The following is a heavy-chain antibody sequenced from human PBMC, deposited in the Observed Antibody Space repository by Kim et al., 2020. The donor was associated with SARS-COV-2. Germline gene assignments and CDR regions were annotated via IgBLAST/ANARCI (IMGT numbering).Heavy chain of an antibody. J-gene: IGHJ4*02. V-gene: IGHV3-21*01. CDR1: GFSFSSYN. CDR3: ATYMWAIRQFDY. CDR2: ISENNIEI. D-gene: IGHD1-26*01. Sequence: GGSLRLSCVASGFSFSSYNMIWVRQAPGKGLEWVASISENNIEIYYADSVRGRFTVSRDNARNSLYLQMSSLRAGDTAMYYCATYMWAIRQFDYWGQGALVTVSS.